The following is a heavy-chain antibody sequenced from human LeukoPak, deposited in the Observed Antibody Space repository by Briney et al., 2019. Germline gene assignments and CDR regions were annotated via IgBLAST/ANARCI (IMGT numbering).Heavy chain of an antibody. J-gene: IGHJ3*02. CDR3: ARAGITMVRDPWDAFDM. CDR1: GFTFSSYW. CDR2: IKQDGSEK. Sequence: GGSLRLSCAASGFTFSSYWMSWVRQAPGRGLEWVANIKQDGSEKYYVDSVKGRFTITRDNAKNSLYLQMKSLRAEDTAVYFCARAGITMVRDPWDAFDMWGQGTMVTVSS. D-gene: IGHD3-10*01. V-gene: IGHV3-7*01.